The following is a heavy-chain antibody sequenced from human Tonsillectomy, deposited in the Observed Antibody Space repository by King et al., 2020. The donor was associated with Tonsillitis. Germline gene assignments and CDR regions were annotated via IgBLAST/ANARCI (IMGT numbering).Heavy chain of an antibody. CDR1: GGSISSGGYS. Sequence: LQLQESGSGLVKPSETLSLTCAVSGGSISSGGYSWSWIRQPPGKGLEWIGYIYHRESAYSNPSLKSRVTISVDRSKNQLSLKLSSVTAADTAVYYCASDAGAHRMDAGGQGPT. CDR2: IYHRESA. J-gene: IGHJ6*02. CDR3: ASDAGAHRMDA. V-gene: IGHV4-30-2*01.